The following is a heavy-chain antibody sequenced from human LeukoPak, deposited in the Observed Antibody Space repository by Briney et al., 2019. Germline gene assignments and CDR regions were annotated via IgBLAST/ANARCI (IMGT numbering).Heavy chain of an antibody. CDR2: INPNSGGT. CDR3: ARGFTYVWGPPEDEYFDY. D-gene: IGHD3-16*01. V-gene: IGHV1-2*02. Sequence: ASVKVSCKASGYTFTNSYIHWIRQAPGQGLTWMGGINPNSGGTEYAREFQGRVTMTRDTSISTAYMEVSSLRSDDTALFYCARGFTYVWGPPEDEYFDYWGQGTLVTVSS. J-gene: IGHJ4*02. CDR1: GYTFTNSY.